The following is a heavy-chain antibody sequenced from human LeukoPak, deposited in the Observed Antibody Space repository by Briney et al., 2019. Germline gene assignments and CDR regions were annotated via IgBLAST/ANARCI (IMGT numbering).Heavy chain of an antibody. Sequence: GESLKISCKGSGYSFTSYWIGWVRQMPGKGLEWMGIIYPGDSDTRYSPSFQGQVTISADKSISTAYLQWSSLKASDTAMYYCARVPFDCSSTSCYIIWFDPWGQGTLVTVSP. J-gene: IGHJ5*02. CDR2: IYPGDSDT. V-gene: IGHV5-51*01. CDR3: ARVPFDCSSTSCYIIWFDP. D-gene: IGHD2-2*02. CDR1: GYSFTSYW.